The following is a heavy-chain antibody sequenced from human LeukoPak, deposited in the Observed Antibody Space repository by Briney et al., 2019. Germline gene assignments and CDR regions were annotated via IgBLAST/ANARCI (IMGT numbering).Heavy chain of an antibody. J-gene: IGHJ6*02. Sequence: SVKVSCKASGGTFSSYAISWVRRAPGQGLEWMGGIIPIFGTANYAQKFQGRVTITADESTSTAYMELSCLRSEDTAVYYCARAPLGYCSSTSCSPDYYYYYGMDVWGQGTTVTVSS. V-gene: IGHV1-69*13. CDR3: ARAPLGYCSSTSCSPDYYYYYGMDV. D-gene: IGHD2-2*01. CDR2: IIPIFGTA. CDR1: GGTFSSYA.